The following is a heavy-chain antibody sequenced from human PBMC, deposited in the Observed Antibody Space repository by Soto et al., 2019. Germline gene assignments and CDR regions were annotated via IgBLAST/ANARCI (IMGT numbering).Heavy chain of an antibody. J-gene: IGHJ4*02. V-gene: IGHV4-4*02. CDR3: VRSVILSGGSYRCLIRLHYLAL. CDR2: IYHSGSA. Sequence: TENLSITCLVSGQYIKSNLRCDWVCRSPEKNLEWIGEIYHSGSASYTPSVKNRVTPSLDESKDEFSLNMDSVTAADTAIYDCVRSVILSGGSYRCLIRLHYLALWGPGSLVTVSA. CDR1: GQYIKSNLR. D-gene: IGHD3-3*01.